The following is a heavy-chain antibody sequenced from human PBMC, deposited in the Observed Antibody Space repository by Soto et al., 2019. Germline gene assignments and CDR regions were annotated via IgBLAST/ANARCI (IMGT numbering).Heavy chain of an antibody. CDR3: VRGGSNYAS. J-gene: IGHJ5*02. CDR1: GFTFSDSW. CDR2: IKPDESEK. Sequence: EVQLVESGGGLVQPGGSLRLSCTASGFTFSDSWMTWVRQAPGKGLEWVARIKPDESEKKYADSVKGRFSISRDNAKNSMFLKRDSLRGGDTAVYYCVRGGSNYASWGQGTLVTVSS. V-gene: IGHV3-7*01. D-gene: IGHD4-4*01.